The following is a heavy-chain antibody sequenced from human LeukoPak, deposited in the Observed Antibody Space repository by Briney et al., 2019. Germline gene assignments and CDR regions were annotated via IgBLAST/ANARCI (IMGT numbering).Heavy chain of an antibody. J-gene: IGHJ4*02. CDR3: AKDMSAVAGGPDY. V-gene: IGHV3-9*01. Sequence: PGGSLRLSCAASGFTFDDYAMHWVRQAPGKGLEWVSGISWNSGSIGYADSVKGRFTISRDNAKNSLYLQMNSLRAEDTALYYCAKDMSAVAGGPDYWGQGTLVTVSS. D-gene: IGHD6-19*01. CDR1: GFTFDDYA. CDR2: ISWNSGSI.